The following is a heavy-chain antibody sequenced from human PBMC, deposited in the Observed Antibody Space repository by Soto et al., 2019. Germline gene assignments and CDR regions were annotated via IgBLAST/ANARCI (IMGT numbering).Heavy chain of an antibody. CDR3: ARSDQWLAT. D-gene: IGHD6-19*01. J-gene: IGHJ5*02. V-gene: IGHV6-1*01. Sequence: SQTLSLTCAISGDSVPSNSAAWNWIRQSPSRGLEWLGRTYFRSKWHYGYAVSVRSRITIKPDTSKNQFSLQLNSVTPEDTAVYYCARSDQWLATWGQGTLVTVSS. CDR2: TYFRSKWHY. CDR1: GDSVPSNSAA.